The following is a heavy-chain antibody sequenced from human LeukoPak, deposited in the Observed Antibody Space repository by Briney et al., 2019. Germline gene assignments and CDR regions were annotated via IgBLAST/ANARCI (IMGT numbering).Heavy chain of an antibody. J-gene: IGHJ4*02. CDR3: ARSGLAAAGTYWSFLFDY. Sequence: GGSLRLSCGASGFTFSSYWMSWVRQAPGKGLERVANIKQDGSEKYYVDSVKGRFTISRDNAKNSLYLQMNSLRAEDTAVYYCARSGLAAAGTYWSFLFDYWGQGTLVTVSS. CDR2: IKQDGSEK. D-gene: IGHD6-13*01. V-gene: IGHV3-7*01. CDR1: GFTFSSYW.